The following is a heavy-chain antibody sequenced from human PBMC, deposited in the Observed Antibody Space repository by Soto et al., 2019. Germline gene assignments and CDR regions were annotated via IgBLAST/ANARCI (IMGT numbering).Heavy chain of an antibody. CDR1: GGTFSSYA. J-gene: IGHJ6*02. CDR2: IIPIFGTA. Sequence: GSSVKVSCKASGGTFSSYAISWVRQAPGQGLEWMGGIIPIFGTANYAQKFQGRVTITADKSTSTAYMELSSLRSEDTAVYYCARRGTGHYYYYGMDVWAKGPRSPSP. V-gene: IGHV1-69*06. CDR3: ARRGTGHYYYYGMDV. D-gene: IGHD1-1*01.